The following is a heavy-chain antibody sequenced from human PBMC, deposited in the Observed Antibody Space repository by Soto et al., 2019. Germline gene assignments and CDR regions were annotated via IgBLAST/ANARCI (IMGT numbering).Heavy chain of an antibody. V-gene: IGHV5-10-1*01. CDR1: GYSFTSSW. D-gene: IGHD4-17*01. Sequence: PGESLKISCKGSGYSFTSSWISWVRQMPGKGLEWMGRIDPSDSYTNYSPAFQGHVTISADRSISTAYLQWSSLKASDTAVYYCARHAITVTTVDYWGQGTLVTVSS. J-gene: IGHJ4*02. CDR3: ARHAITVTTVDY. CDR2: IDPSDSYT.